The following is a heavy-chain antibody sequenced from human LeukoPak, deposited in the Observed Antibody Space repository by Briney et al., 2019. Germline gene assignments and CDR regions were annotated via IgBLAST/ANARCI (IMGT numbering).Heavy chain of an antibody. Sequence: GGSLRLSCAASGFTFSSYGMHWVRQAPGEGLEWVALIWYDGSDKYYADSVKGRFTISRDNSKNTLHLQMNSLRAEDTAVYYCARGRVVIPEGPDYWGQGTLVTVSS. CDR2: IWYDGSDK. D-gene: IGHD3-10*01. V-gene: IGHV3-33*01. CDR1: GFTFSSYG. J-gene: IGHJ4*02. CDR3: ARGRVVIPEGPDY.